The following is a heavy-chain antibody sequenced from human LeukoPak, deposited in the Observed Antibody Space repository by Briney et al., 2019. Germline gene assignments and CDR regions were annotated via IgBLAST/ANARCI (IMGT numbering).Heavy chain of an antibody. Sequence: PGGSLRLSCAASGFTFSDYYMSWIRQAPGKGLEWVSYISSSGSTIYYADSVKGRFTIPRDNAKNSLYLQMNSLRAEDTAVYYCARTPSSGYSSSLFYYYGMDVWGQGTTVTVSS. CDR3: ARTPSSGYSSSLFYYYGMDV. D-gene: IGHD6-13*01. CDR1: GFTFSDYY. CDR2: ISSSGSTI. J-gene: IGHJ6*02. V-gene: IGHV3-11*01.